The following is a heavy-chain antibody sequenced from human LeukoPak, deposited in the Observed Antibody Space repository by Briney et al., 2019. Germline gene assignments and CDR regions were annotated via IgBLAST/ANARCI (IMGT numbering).Heavy chain of an antibody. CDR3: ARGGGGMDV. Sequence: PGGSLRLSCAASGFTFSSYWMSWVRQARGKGLEWVANINQDGSEKYYVDSVKGRFTISRDNAKNSLYLQMNTLIAEDTAVYHCARGGGGMDVWGKGTTVTVSS. CDR1: GFTFSSYW. V-gene: IGHV3-7*01. J-gene: IGHJ6*04. D-gene: IGHD3-16*01. CDR2: INQDGSEK.